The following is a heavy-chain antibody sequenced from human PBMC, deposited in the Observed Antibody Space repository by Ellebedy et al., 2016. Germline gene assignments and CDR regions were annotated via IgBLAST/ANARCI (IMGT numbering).Heavy chain of an antibody. V-gene: IGHV4-59*02. J-gene: IGHJ3*01. CDR3: AKWNGGWYAFDV. Sequence: GSLRLSCDVSGGSVSSDYWNWIRRPPGKGLEWIGYVFHTGTTNYNPSLKSRVTMPVDTSKSQFSLRLTSVTAADTAVYYCAKWNGGWYAFDVWGQGTMVTVSS. CDR1: GGSVSSDY. D-gene: IGHD6-19*01. CDR2: VFHTGTT.